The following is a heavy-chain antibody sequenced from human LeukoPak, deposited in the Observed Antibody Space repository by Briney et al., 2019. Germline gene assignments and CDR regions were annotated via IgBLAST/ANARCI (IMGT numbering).Heavy chain of an antibody. CDR3: ASALLWFGELLTL. CDR1: GFTFSSYE. Sequence: GGSLRLSCAASGFTFSSYEMNWVRQAPGKGLEWVSYISSSGSTIYYADSVKGRFTISRDNAKNSLYLQMNSLRAEDTAVYYCASALLWFGELLTLWGQGTPVTVSS. V-gene: IGHV3-48*03. CDR2: ISSSGSTI. J-gene: IGHJ4*02. D-gene: IGHD3-10*01.